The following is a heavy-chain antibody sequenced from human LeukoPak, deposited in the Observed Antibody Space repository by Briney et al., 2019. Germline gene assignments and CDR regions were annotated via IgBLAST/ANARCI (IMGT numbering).Heavy chain of an antibody. D-gene: IGHD1-14*01. J-gene: IGHJ4*02. CDR3: ATQQGGNPAY. CDR1: GFTFSSYS. V-gene: IGHV3-21*01. CDR2: ISSSSSYI. Sequence: GGSLRLSCAASGFTFSSYSMNWVRQAPGKGLEWVSSISSSSSYIYYADSVKGRFTISRDNAKNMLYLQVNSLRAEDTAVYYFATQQGGNPAYWGQGTLVTVSS.